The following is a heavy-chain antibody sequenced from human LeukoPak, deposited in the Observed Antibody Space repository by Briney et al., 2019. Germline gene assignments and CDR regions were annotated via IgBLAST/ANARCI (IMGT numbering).Heavy chain of an antibody. CDR2: ISGSGGST. CDR1: GFTFSSYA. CDR3: ARGGGYYAIDY. V-gene: IGHV3-23*01. Sequence: GGSLRLSCAASGFTFSSYAMSWVRQAPGKGLEWVSTISGSGGSTYYADSVKGRFTISRDNSKNTLYLQMNNLRAEDTAVYYCARGGGYYAIDYWGQGTLVTVSS. J-gene: IGHJ4*02. D-gene: IGHD1-26*01.